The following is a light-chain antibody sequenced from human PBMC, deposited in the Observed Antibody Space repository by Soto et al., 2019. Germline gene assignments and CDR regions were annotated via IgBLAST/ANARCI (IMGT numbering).Light chain of an antibody. V-gene: IGKV3-20*01. CDR3: QQYGSSPT. CDR2: GAS. CDR1: QSVSSSY. Sequence: EMVLTQSPGTLSLSPGERATLSCRASQSVSSSYLAWYQQKSGQAPRLLIYGASSRATGIPDRFSGSGSGTDFTLTISRLEPEDFAVYYCQQYGSSPTFGQGTKVDIK. J-gene: IGKJ1*01.